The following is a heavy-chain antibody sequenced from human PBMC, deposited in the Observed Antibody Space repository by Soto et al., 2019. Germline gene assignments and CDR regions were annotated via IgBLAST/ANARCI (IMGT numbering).Heavy chain of an antibody. CDR2: IIPIFGTA. D-gene: IGHD3-22*01. CDR3: ARDRGYYDSSGYYPYYFDY. Sequence: SVKVSCKASGGTFSSYAISWVRQAPGQGLEWMGGIIPIFGTANYAQKFQGRVTITADESTSTAYMELSSLRSEDTAVYYCARDRGYYDSSGYYPYYFDYWGQGTLVTVSS. V-gene: IGHV1-69*13. J-gene: IGHJ4*02. CDR1: GGTFSSYA.